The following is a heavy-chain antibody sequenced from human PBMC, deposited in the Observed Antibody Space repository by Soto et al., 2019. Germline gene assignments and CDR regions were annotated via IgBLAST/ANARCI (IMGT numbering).Heavy chain of an antibody. CDR2: MYHSGST. D-gene: IGHD6-6*01. J-gene: IGHJ6*02. CDR3: ARSMYSTSAQLYYGMDV. V-gene: IGHV4-38-2*01. CDR1: GYSIRSGYF. Sequence: PSETLSLTCAVSGYSIRSGYFWGWIRQPPGMGLEWIGSMYHSGSTYYNLSLKSRVTISVDTSKNQLSLKMSSATAADTAVDYCARSMYSTSAQLYYGMDVWGQGTTVTVSS.